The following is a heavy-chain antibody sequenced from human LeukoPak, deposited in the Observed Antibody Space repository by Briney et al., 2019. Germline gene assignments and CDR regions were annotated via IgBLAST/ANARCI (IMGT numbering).Heavy chain of an antibody. CDR2: ISISHSYI. D-gene: IGHD1-26*01. CDR1: GFTFSSYN. V-gene: IGHV3-21*01. CDR3: ARDGMSGSPYAFDI. J-gene: IGHJ3*02. Sequence: GGSLRLSCAASGFTFSSYNMNWVGQAPGKGLEGVSSISISHSYISYADSVKGRFTISRDNAKNSLFLQMNSLRAEDTALYYCARDGMSGSPYAFDIWGQGTMVTVSS.